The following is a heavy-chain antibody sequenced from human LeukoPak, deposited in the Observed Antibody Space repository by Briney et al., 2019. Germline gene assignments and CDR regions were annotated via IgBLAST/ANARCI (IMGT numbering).Heavy chain of an antibody. D-gene: IGHD5-24*01. J-gene: IGHJ4*02. CDR1: GFTFSTYT. V-gene: IGHV3-21*01. CDR2: ISSSSSYI. CDR3: GRAGSGGRDGYNSVF. Sequence: PGGSLRLSCAASGFTFSTYTMNWLRQAPGKGLEWVSSISSSSSYIYNADSVKGRFTISRDNAKNSLYLQMNSLRAEDTAVYYCGRAGSGGRDGYNSVFWGQGTLGTVSS.